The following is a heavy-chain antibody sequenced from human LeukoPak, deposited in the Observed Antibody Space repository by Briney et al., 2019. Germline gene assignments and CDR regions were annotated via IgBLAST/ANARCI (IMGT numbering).Heavy chain of an antibody. CDR1: GYTLTELS. J-gene: IGHJ4*02. CDR3: ATSGYYDSSGYYFDY. V-gene: IGHV1-24*01. Sequence: GASVKVSCKVSGYTLTELSMHWVRQAPGKGLEWMGGIDPEDGETIYAQKFKGRVTMTEDTSKNTPYMELSSLRSEDTAVYYCATSGYYDSSGYYFDYWGQGTLVTVSS. D-gene: IGHD3-22*01. CDR2: IDPEDGET.